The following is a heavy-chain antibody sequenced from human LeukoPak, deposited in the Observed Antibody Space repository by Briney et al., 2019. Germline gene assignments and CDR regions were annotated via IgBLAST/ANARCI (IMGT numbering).Heavy chain of an antibody. CDR2: IYYSGSA. D-gene: IGHD2-2*01. V-gene: IGHV4-31*01. Sequence: SETLSLTCTVSGGSINSGGYFWSWIRQLPGKGLEWIGYIYYSGSAYYNPSLMTPVTLSIDPSKIQFSLKLTSVTAADTAAYYCARLSCSGNSCSHGGAFDSWGQGTLVTVSS. J-gene: IGHJ4*02. CDR3: ARLSCSGNSCSHGGAFDS. CDR1: GGSINSGGYF.